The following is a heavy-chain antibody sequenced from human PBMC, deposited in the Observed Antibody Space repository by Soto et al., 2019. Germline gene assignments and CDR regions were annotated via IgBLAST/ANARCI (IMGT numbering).Heavy chain of an antibody. Sequence: EVQLVESGGGLVQPGGSLRVSCAASGFTFSSYWMHWVRQAPGKGLVWVSRINSDGSSTSYADSVKGRFTISRDNAKNTLDLQMNSLRAEDTAIYYRARRGAVAGLHYWGQGTLVTVSS. D-gene: IGHD6-19*01. J-gene: IGHJ4*02. CDR1: GFTFSSYW. CDR3: ARRGAVAGLHY. V-gene: IGHV3-74*01. CDR2: INSDGSST.